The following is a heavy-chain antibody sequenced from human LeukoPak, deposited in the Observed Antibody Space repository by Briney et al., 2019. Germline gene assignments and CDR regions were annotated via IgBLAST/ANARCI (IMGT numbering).Heavy chain of an antibody. V-gene: IGHV1-2*02. D-gene: IGHD3-22*01. CDR2: INPNSGGT. CDR1: GYTITGYY. CDR3: ARDTYYYDSSGYYPSDY. Sequence: ASVKVSCKASGYTITGYYMHWVRQAPGQGLEWMGWINPNSGGTNYAQKFQGRVTMTRDTSISTAYMELSRLRSDDTAVYYCARDTYYYDSSGYYPSDYWGQGTLVTVSS. J-gene: IGHJ4*02.